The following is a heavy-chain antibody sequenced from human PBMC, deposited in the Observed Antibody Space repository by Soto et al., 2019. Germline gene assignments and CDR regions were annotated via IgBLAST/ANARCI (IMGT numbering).Heavy chain of an antibody. CDR2: IIPIFGTA. D-gene: IGHD3-22*01. CDR3: AREYYYDSSGFL. V-gene: IGHV1-69*13. CDR1: GGTFSSYA. J-gene: IGHJ4*02. Sequence: SVKVSCKASGGTFSSYAISWVRQAPGQGLEWMGGIIPIFGTANYAQKFLGRVTITAGESTSTAYMELSSLRSEDTAVYYCAREYYYDSSGFLWGQGTLVTVSS.